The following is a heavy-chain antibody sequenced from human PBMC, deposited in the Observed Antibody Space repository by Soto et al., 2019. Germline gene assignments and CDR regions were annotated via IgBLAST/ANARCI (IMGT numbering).Heavy chain of an antibody. J-gene: IGHJ5*02. D-gene: IGHD3-3*01. CDR1: GGSISSYY. CDR3: ARVLFGRGNWFDP. CDR2: IYYSGYT. Sequence: SETLSLTCTVSGGSISSYYWSWIRQPPGKGLEWIGYIYYSGYTNYNPSLKSRVTISVDTSKNQFSLKLSSVTAADTAVYYCARVLFGRGNWFDPWGQGALVTVSS. V-gene: IGHV4-59*01.